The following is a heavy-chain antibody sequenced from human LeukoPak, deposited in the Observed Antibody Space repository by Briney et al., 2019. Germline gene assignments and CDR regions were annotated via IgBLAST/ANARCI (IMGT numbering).Heavy chain of an antibody. CDR3: ARARTITYYYGSGSHDGAFDI. CDR2: ISSSSRTI. Sequence: GGSLRLSCAASGFTFSSYSMNWVRQAPGKGLEWVSYISSSSRTIYYADSVKGRFTISRDNAKNSLFLQMNSLRAGDTAVYYCARARTITYYYGSGSHDGAFDIWGQGTMVTVSS. D-gene: IGHD3-10*01. V-gene: IGHV3-48*01. J-gene: IGHJ3*02. CDR1: GFTFSSYS.